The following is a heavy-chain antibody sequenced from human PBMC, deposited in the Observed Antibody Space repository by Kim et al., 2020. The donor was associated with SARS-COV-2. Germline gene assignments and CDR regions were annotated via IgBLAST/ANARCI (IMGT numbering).Heavy chain of an antibody. CDR3: AREALRSSCFDP. V-gene: IGHV1-46*01. D-gene: IGHD3-16*02. J-gene: IGHJ5*02. Sequence: ASVKVSCRASGYTFTNYYMHLVRQAPGQGLEWMGVMYPSGDRTSYAQKFQGRVTMTRDTSTSTVYMELSSLRSDDTAVYYCAREALRSSCFDPWGQGTL. CDR2: MYPSGDRT. CDR1: GYTFTNYY.